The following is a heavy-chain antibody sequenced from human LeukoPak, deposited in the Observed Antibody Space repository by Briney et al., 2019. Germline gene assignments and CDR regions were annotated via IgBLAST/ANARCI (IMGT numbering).Heavy chain of an antibody. Sequence: SETLSLTCTVSGGSISSGSYYWSWIRQPAGKGLEWIGRIYTSGSTNYNPSLKSRVTISVDTSKNQFSLKLSSVTAADTAVYYCAREVPSYYYYMDVWGKGTTSPSP. V-gene: IGHV4-61*02. CDR3: AREVPSYYYYMDV. J-gene: IGHJ6*03. CDR1: GGSISSGSYY. CDR2: IYTSGST.